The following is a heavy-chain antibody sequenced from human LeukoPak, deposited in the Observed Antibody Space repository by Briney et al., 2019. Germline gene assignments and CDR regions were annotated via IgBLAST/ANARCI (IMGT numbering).Heavy chain of an antibody. J-gene: IGHJ4*02. CDR3: ARIAAAGNRRLSF. Sequence: ASVKVSCKASGYTFASYDINWVRQATGQGLEWMGWMNPNSGNTGYAQKFQGRITMTRNTSISTAYMELSSLTSEDTAVYYCARIAAAGNRRLSFWGQGTLVTVSS. V-gene: IGHV1-8*01. CDR2: MNPNSGNT. CDR1: GYTFASYD. D-gene: IGHD6-13*01.